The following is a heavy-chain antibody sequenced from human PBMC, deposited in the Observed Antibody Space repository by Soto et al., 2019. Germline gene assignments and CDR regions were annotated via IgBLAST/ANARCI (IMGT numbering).Heavy chain of an antibody. D-gene: IGHD2-15*01. CDR1: GGSFSGYY. CDR3: ARGLVVAATSTFDY. Sequence: SETLSLTCAVYGGSFSGYYWSWIRQPPGKGLEWIGEINHSGSTNYNPSLKSRVTISVDTSKNQFSLKLSSVTAADTAVYYCARGLVVAATSTFDYWGQGTLVTVSS. V-gene: IGHV4-34*01. J-gene: IGHJ4*02. CDR2: INHSGST.